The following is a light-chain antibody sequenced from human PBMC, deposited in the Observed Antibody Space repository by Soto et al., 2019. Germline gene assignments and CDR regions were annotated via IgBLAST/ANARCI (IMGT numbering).Light chain of an antibody. V-gene: IGKV1-33*01. Sequence: DIQMTPSPSSLSASVGDRVTITCRASQGISTYLNWYHQKPGKAPKLLIYKASSLESGVPSRFSGSGSGTDFTFTISSLQPEDIATYYCQQYDNLQLTFGGGTKVDIK. CDR2: KAS. CDR1: QGISTY. CDR3: QQYDNLQLT. J-gene: IGKJ4*01.